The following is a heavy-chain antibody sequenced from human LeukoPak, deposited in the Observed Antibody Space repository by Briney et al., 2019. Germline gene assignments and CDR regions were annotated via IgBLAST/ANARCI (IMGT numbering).Heavy chain of an antibody. D-gene: IGHD2-2*02. CDR1: GFTFSSYG. CDR2: IWYDGSNK. J-gene: IGHJ6*02. CDR3: AREDIVVVPAAIVGYYGMDV. V-gene: IGHV3-33*01. Sequence: PGGSLRLSCAAPGFTFSSYGMHWVRQAPGKGLEWVAVIWYDGSNKYYADSVKGRFTISRDNSKNTLYPQMNSLRAEDTAVYYCAREDIVVVPAAIVGYYGMDVWGQGTTVTVSS.